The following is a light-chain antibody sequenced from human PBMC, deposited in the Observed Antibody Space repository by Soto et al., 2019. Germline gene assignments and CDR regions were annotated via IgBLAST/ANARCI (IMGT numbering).Light chain of an antibody. CDR3: QQSYGTPPT. Sequence: DITMSQSPSSVSASVGDRVTITCQTSQSINTYLNWYQQKPGKAPKLLIYGASSLQSGVPLRFSGSGSGTDFTLTISSLEPEDFATYYCQQSYGTPPTFGQGTMVDI. V-gene: IGKV1-39*01. CDR2: GAS. J-gene: IGKJ1*01. CDR1: QSINTY.